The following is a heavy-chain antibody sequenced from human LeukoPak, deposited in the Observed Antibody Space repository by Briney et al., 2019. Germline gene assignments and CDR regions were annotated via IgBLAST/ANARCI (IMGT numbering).Heavy chain of an antibody. CDR3: ARGWLQFGFDY. Sequence: SQTLSLTCAISGDSVSGNSGGWNWIRQSPSRGLEWLGRTYYGSKWFNDYAESVKSRITINPDTSKNQFSLRLNSVTPEDTAVYYCARGWLQFGFDYWGQGILVTVSS. D-gene: IGHD5-24*01. CDR2: TYYGSKWFN. V-gene: IGHV6-1*01. J-gene: IGHJ4*02. CDR1: GDSVSGNSGG.